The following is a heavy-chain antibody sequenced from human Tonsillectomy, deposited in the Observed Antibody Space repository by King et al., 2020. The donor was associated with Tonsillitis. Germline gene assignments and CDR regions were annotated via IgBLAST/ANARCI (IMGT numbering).Heavy chain of an antibody. CDR2: IHYSGHT. V-gene: IGHV4-30-4*01. CDR3: ATRLKENGYDYGLKY. CDR1: CGSVSSGDKA. D-gene: IGHD5-12*01. Sequence: VQLQESCPGLVKPSETLSLTCTVSCGSVSSGDKAWTWVRLPPGKGLEWIGYIHYSGHTYVETSFKSRVIISQDTSKRQISLNLYSVTAADTAIYYCATRLKENGYDYGLKYWGQGILVTVSS. J-gene: IGHJ4*02.